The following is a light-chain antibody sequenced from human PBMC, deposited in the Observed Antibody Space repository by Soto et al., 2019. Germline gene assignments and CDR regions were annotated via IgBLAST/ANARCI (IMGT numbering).Light chain of an antibody. CDR3: QQSYSTVYT. CDR2: AAS. Sequence: DIQMTQSPSSLSASLGDRVTITCRASQSISSYLNWYQQKPGKAPKLLIYAASSLQSGVPSRFSGSGSGTDFTLTISSLQPEDFATYYCQQSYSTVYTFGQGTKVDIK. V-gene: IGKV1-39*01. CDR1: QSISSY. J-gene: IGKJ2*01.